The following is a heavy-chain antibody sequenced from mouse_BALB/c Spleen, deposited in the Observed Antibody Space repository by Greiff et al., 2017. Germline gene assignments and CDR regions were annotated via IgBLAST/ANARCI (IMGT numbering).Heavy chain of an antibody. D-gene: IGHD2-10*02. CDR1: GYSITSGYY. CDR3: ARAREYGNFWFAY. J-gene: IGHJ3*01. Sequence: VQLQQSGPGLVKPSQSLSLTCSVTGYSITSGYYWNWIRQFPGNKLEWMGYISYDGSNNYNPSLKNRISITRDTSKNQFFLKLNSVTTEDTATYYCARAREYGNFWFAYWGQGTLVTVSA. CDR2: ISYDGSN. V-gene: IGHV3-6*02.